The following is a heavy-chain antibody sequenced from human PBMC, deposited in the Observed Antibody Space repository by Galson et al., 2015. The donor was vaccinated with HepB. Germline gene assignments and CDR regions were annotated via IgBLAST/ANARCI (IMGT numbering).Heavy chain of an antibody. J-gene: IGHJ6*02. V-gene: IGHV3-21*01. Sequence: SLRLSCAASGFTFSSYSMNWVRQAPGKGLEWVSSISSSSSYIYYADSVKGRFTISRDNAKNSLYLQMNSLRAEDTAVYYCARDPHDYGESSRDYGMDVWGQGTTVTVSS. D-gene: IGHD4-17*01. CDR1: GFTFSSYS. CDR3: ARDPHDYGESSRDYGMDV. CDR2: ISSSSSYI.